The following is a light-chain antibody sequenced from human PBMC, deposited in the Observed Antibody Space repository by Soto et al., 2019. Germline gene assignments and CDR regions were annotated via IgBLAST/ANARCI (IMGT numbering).Light chain of an antibody. V-gene: IGKV1-33*01. J-gene: IGKJ5*01. CDR2: DAS. Sequence: DIQMTQSPSSLSASVGDRVTITCRASQDISNYLNWYQQRPGKAPKLLIYDASNLERGVPSRFSGTLSATHFTFAITSLQPEDVATYYCQQSDSLPITFGQGTRLEI. CDR1: QDISNY. CDR3: QQSDSLPIT.